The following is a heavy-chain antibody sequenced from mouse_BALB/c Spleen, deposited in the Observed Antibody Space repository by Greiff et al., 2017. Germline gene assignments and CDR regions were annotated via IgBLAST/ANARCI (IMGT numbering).Heavy chain of an antibody. CDR3: ARGYPAWFAD. J-gene: IGHJ3*01. V-gene: IGHV14-3*02. D-gene: IGHD2-14*01. Sequence: EVQLQQSGAELVKPGASVKLSCTASGFNIKDTYMHWVKQKPEQGLEWIGRIDPANGNTKYDPKFQGKATLTADTASNAAYLQRSSLTSEDTDVYYWARGYPAWFADWGRGTGVSVAA. CDR1: GFNIKDTY. CDR2: IDPANGNT.